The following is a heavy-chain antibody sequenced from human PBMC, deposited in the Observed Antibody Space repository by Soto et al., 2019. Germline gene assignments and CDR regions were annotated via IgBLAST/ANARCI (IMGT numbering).Heavy chain of an antibody. J-gene: IGHJ6*02. D-gene: IGHD2-21*02. CDR2: VFYSGST. CDR1: GGPITRGGYY. CDR3: AEVRLTVCATDV. Sequence: SETLPLTCTLSGGPITRGGYYWTWVRQRPGKGLERIGSVFYSGSTNINPSLKNRVTISVDTSKNQFALKLTSVTAADTAVYFCAEVRLTVCATDVWG. V-gene: IGHV4-31*03.